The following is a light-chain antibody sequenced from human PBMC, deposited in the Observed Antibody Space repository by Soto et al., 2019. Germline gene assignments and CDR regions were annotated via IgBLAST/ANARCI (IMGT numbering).Light chain of an antibody. CDR1: QDITDY. Sequence: DIQMTQSPSSLSASVGDRVSITCQASQDITDYLNWYQQKPGKAPKLLIYKASSLESGVPSRFSGSGSGTEFTLTISSLQPDDFATYYCQQYDSYSPGYTFGQGTKLEIK. CDR3: QQYDSYSPGYT. J-gene: IGKJ2*01. V-gene: IGKV1-5*03. CDR2: KAS.